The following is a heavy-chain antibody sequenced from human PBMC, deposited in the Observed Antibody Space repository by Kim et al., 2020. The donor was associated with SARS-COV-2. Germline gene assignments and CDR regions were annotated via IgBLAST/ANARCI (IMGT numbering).Heavy chain of an antibody. V-gene: IGHV4-39*01. CDR2: IYYSGST. D-gene: IGHD5-18*01. Sequence: SETLSLTCTVSGGSISSSSYYWGWIRQPPGKGLEWIGSIYYSGSTYYNPSLKSRVTISVDTSKNQFSLKLSSVTAADTAVYYCAIVDTAMVTLDYWGQGTLVTVSS. CDR3: AIVDTAMVTLDY. CDR1: GGSISSSSYY. J-gene: IGHJ4*02.